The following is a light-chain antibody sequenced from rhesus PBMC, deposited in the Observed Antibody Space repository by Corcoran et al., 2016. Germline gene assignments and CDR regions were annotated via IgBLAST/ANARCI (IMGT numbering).Light chain of an antibody. CDR1: NIGSEY. Sequence: SHDLTQPPSVSVSPGQTARITCGGDNIGSEYVNWSQQKAPQAPVLVIYFDRERPSGIPERFSGSKSGNSATLTISGVEAGDEADYYCQVWESTSDHYIFGAGTRLTVL. CDR3: QVWESTSDHYI. CDR2: FDR. V-gene: IGLV3-36*02. J-gene: IGLJ1*01.